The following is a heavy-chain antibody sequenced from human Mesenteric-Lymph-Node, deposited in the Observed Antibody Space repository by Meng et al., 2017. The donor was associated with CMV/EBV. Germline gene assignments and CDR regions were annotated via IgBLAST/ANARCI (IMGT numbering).Heavy chain of an antibody. CDR2: IYYSGST. CDR1: GGSVSSGSYY. V-gene: IGHV4-61*01. Sequence: CTVSGGSVSSGSYYWSWIRQPPGKGLEWIGYIYYSGSTNYNPSLKSRVTISVDTSKNQFSLKLSSVTAADTAVYYCARDQLEGRFDPWGQGTLVTVSS. CDR3: ARDQLEGRFDP. D-gene: IGHD1-1*01. J-gene: IGHJ5*02.